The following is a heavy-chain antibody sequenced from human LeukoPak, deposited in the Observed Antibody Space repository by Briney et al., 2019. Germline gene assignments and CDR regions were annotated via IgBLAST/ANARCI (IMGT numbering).Heavy chain of an antibody. CDR2: INPNSGGT. CDR1: GYTFTGYY. V-gene: IGHV1-2*02. J-gene: IGHJ4*02. Sequence: ASVKVSCKASGYTFTGYYMHWARQAPGQGLEWMGWINPNSGGTNYAQKFQGRVTMTRDTSISTAYMELSRLRSDDTAVYYCARAHVLRYFEGYWGQGTLVTVSS. CDR3: ARAHVLRYFEGY. D-gene: IGHD3-9*01.